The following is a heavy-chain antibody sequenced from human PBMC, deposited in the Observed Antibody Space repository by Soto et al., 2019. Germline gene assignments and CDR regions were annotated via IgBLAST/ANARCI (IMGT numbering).Heavy chain of an antibody. D-gene: IGHD3-22*01. V-gene: IGHV5-51*01. J-gene: IGHJ6*02. Sequence: GESLKISCRTSGYSFPNSWIGWVRQMPGKGLDWMAIIYPGDSDTKYNPSFEGQVTPSVDKSISTAYLEWRSLKASDTAVYYCAGSGYYHNSGMDVWGQGTTVTVSS. CDR3: AGSGYYHNSGMDV. CDR2: IYPGDSDT. CDR1: GYSFPNSW.